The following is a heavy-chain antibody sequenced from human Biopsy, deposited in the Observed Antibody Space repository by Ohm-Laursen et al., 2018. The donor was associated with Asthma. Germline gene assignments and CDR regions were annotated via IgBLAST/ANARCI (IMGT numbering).Heavy chain of an antibody. V-gene: IGHV3-30*03. D-gene: IGHD5-18*01. Sequence: SLRLSCAASGFTFRSYGMHWVRQAPGKGLEWVAFLSYDGSNKYYGDSVRGRFTISRDNSENTLYLQMNSLRGEDTAVYYCARDRNGVDSAMGPGDYWGQGTLVSVSS. J-gene: IGHJ4*02. CDR2: LSYDGSNK. CDR3: ARDRNGVDSAMGPGDY. CDR1: GFTFRSYG.